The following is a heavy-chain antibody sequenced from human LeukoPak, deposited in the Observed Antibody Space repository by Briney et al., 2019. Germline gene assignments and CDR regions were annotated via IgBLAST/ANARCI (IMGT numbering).Heavy chain of an antibody. CDR1: GGSISSYY. CDR2: IYYSGST. V-gene: IGHV4-59*01. D-gene: IGHD5-24*01. CDR3: ATSRDGYNVYFDY. J-gene: IGHJ4*02. Sequence: NPSETLSLTCTVSGGSISSYYWSWIRQPPGKGLEWIGYIYYSGSTNYNPSLKSRVTISVDTSKNQFSLKLSSVTAADTAVYYCATSRDGYNVYFDYWGQGTLVTVSS.